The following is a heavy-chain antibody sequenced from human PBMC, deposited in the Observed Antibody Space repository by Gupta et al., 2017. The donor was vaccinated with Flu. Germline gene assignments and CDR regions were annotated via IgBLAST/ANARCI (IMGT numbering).Heavy chain of an antibody. Sequence: QVQLQESGPGLVKPSQTLSLTCTVSGGSISSCCYYWSWIRQPAGKGLEGIGRIYTSGSTNYKTSRKSRVTITVDTSKNQFSLKVSSVTAADTAVDYCARVYSQQWTGGENWFDPWGQGTLVTVSS. CDR2: IYTSGST. J-gene: IGHJ5*02. D-gene: IGHD6-19*01. CDR1: GGSISSCCYY. V-gene: IGHV4-61*02. CDR3: ARVYSQQWTGGENWFDP.